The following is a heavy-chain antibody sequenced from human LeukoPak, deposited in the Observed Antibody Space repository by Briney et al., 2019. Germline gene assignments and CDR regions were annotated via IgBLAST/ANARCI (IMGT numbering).Heavy chain of an antibody. D-gene: IGHD3-22*01. CDR1: GFTFSSYG. Sequence: PGGSLRLSCAASGFTFSSYGMHWVRQAPGKGLEWVAFIRYDGSNKYYADSVKGRFTISRDNSKNTLYLQMNSLRAEDTAVYYCAKDPTYYYDSSGYYRNPYFDYWGQGTLVTVSS. CDR3: AKDPTYYYDSSGYYRNPYFDY. V-gene: IGHV3-30*02. CDR2: IRYDGSNK. J-gene: IGHJ4*02.